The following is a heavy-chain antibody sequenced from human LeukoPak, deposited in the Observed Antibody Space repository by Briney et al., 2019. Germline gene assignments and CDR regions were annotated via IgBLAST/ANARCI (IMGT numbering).Heavy chain of an antibody. CDR3: ARAPIGGWYFDL. J-gene: IGHJ2*01. D-gene: IGHD2-15*01. V-gene: IGHV6-1*01. CDR2: TYYRSKWSN. CDR1: GDSVSSNSAA. Sequence: SQTLSLTCAISGDSVSSNSAAWNWIRPSPSRGLEWLGRTYYRSKWSNDYAVSVKSRITINPDTSQNQFPLQLNSLTPEDTAVYYCARAPIGGWYFDLWGRGTLVTVSS.